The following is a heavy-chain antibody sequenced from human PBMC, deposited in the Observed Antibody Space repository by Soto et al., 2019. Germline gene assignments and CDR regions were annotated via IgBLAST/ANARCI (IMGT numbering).Heavy chain of an antibody. J-gene: IGHJ4*02. Sequence: QVQLVESGGGVVQPGRSLRLSCAASGFTFSSYGMHWVRQAPGKGLEWVAVIWYDGSNKYYADSVKGRFTISRDNSKNTLYLQMNSLRAEDTAVYYCAREHTLYYYIWGSSFDYWGQGTLVTVSS. V-gene: IGHV3-33*01. CDR2: IWYDGSNK. D-gene: IGHD3-16*01. CDR3: AREHTLYYYIWGSSFDY. CDR1: GFTFSSYG.